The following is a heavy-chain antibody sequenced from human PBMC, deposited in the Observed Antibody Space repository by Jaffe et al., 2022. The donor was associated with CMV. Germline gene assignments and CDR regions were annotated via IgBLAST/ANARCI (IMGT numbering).Heavy chain of an antibody. Sequence: QVQLQESGPGLVKPSETLSLTCTVSGGSINYYYWSWVRQPAGKGLEWIGRIYPTGATNYNPSLKSRVTMSVDTSKNQVSLKLSSVTAADTAVYYCARDGSSSTGTDLYYYYYGMDVWGQGTTVTVSS. CDR1: GGSINYYY. CDR3: ARDGSSSTGTDLYYYYYGMDV. J-gene: IGHJ6*02. V-gene: IGHV4-4*07. D-gene: IGHD1-1*01. CDR2: IYPTGAT.